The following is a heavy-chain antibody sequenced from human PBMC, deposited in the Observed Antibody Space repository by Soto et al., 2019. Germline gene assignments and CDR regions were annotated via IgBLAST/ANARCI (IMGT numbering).Heavy chain of an antibody. CDR1: GGTVSSYT. V-gene: IGHV1-69*04. J-gene: IGHJ6*02. D-gene: IGHD2-2*01. CDR2: IIPILVIA. CDR3: ARDRYDCISTSCYERDYSKYGMDV. Sequence: QVQLVHSGAEVKKPGSSVKVSCKASGGTVSSYTISWVRQSPGQGLEWMGRIIPILVIANYAQKFQGRVTITEEKSTSTTYMELSSPRFEDRAVYYCARDRYDCISTSCYERDYSKYGMDVWGQGTTVTVSS.